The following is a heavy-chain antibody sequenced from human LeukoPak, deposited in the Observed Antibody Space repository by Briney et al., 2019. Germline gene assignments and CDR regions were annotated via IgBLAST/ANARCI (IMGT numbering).Heavy chain of an antibody. D-gene: IGHD5-12*01. J-gene: IGHJ4*02. CDR2: TDHGGST. CDR1: GGSFSGYY. V-gene: IGHV4-34*01. Sequence: SETLSLTCAVYGGSFSGYYWSWIRQTPGKGLEWIGETDHGGSTKYNPSLKSRVTISIDTSKNQFSLKLSSVTAADTAVYYCARDGSGYDSFDYWGQGTLVTVSS. CDR3: ARDGSGYDSFDY.